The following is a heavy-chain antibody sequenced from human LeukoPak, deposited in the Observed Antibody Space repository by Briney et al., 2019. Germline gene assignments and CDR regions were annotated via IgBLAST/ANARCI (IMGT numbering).Heavy chain of an antibody. CDR3: AKDMDPKGGSLDY. D-gene: IGHD2-15*01. Sequence: GGSLRLSCAAFGFTFDGYAMHWVRQAPGKGLEWVSGISWNSGSIGYADSVKDRFTISRDNAKNSLYLQMNSLRAEDTALYYCAKDMDPKGGSLDYWGQGTLVTVSS. J-gene: IGHJ4*02. CDR2: ISWNSGSI. CDR1: GFTFDGYA. V-gene: IGHV3-9*01.